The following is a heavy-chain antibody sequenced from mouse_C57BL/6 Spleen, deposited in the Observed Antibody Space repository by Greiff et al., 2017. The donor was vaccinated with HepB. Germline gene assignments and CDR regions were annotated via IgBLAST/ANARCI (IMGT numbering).Heavy chain of an antibody. D-gene: IGHD2-4*01. J-gene: IGHJ4*01. Sequence: VQLKESGPGLVQPSQSLSITCTVSGFSLTSYGVHWVRQSPGKGLEWLGVIWSGGSTDYNAAFISRLSISKDNSKSQVFFKMNSLQADDTAIYYCARNSNYDYFYYAMDYWGQGTSVTVSS. CDR1: GFSLTSYG. V-gene: IGHV2-2*01. CDR2: IWSGGST. CDR3: ARNSNYDYFYYAMDY.